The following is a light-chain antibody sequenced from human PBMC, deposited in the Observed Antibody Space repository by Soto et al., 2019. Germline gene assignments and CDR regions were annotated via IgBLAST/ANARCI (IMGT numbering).Light chain of an antibody. CDR3: QQSYSTLT. CDR2: AAS. V-gene: IGKV1-39*01. J-gene: IGKJ3*01. Sequence: DIQMTQSPSSLSASVGDRVTITCRASQSISSYLNWYQQKPGKAPKLLIYAASSLQSGVPSMFSGSGSGTDFTLTIRSLQPEDFATYYCQQSYSTLTFGPGTKVDIK. CDR1: QSISSY.